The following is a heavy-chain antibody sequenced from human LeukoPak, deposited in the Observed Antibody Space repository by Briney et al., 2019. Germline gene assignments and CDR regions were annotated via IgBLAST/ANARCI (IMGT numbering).Heavy chain of an antibody. D-gene: IGHD3-3*01. Sequence: SETLSLTCAVYGGSFSGYYWSWIRQPPGKGLEWIGEINHSGSTNYNPSLKSRVTISVDASKNQFSLKLSSVTAADTAVYYCASTPPTGDFWSGYLRSPADAFDIWGQGTMVTVSS. CDR2: INHSGST. V-gene: IGHV4-34*01. CDR1: GGSFSGYY. J-gene: IGHJ3*02. CDR3: ASTPPTGDFWSGYLRSPADAFDI.